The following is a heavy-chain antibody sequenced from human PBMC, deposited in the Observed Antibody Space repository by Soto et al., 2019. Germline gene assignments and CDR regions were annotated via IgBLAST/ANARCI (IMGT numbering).Heavy chain of an antibody. CDR1: GGSIISGGYY. CDR3: ARDPSYYYGSGRNWFDP. Sequence: TLSLTCTVSGGSIISGGYYWICIRQHPGRGLEWIGYIYYSGSTYYNPSLKSRVTISVDTSKNQFSLKLSSVTAADTAVYYCARDPSYYYGSGRNWFDPWGQGTLVTVSS. J-gene: IGHJ5*02. CDR2: IYYSGST. D-gene: IGHD3-10*01. V-gene: IGHV4-31*02.